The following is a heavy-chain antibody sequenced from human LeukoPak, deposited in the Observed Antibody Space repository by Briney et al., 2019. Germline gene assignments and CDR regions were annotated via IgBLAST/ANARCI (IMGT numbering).Heavy chain of an antibody. CDR2: IYYSGST. CDR3: ARGAYGSGSYSWFHP. Sequence: SETLSLTCTVSGGSISSYYWSWIRQPPGKGLEWIGYIYYSGSTNYNPSLKSRVTISVDTSKNQFSLKLSSVTAADTAVYYCARGAYGSGSYSWFHPWGQGTLVTVSS. J-gene: IGHJ5*02. V-gene: IGHV4-59*01. CDR1: GGSISSYY. D-gene: IGHD3-10*01.